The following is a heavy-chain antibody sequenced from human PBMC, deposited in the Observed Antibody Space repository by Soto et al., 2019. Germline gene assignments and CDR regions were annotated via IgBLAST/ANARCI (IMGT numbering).Heavy chain of an antibody. V-gene: IGHV3-23*01. Sequence: EVQVLESGGGLVQRGGSLRLSCAASGFTFNHYAMSWVRQAPGKGLEWVSIIIANGGTFYADSVKGRFTISRDNSKNTVYPQMSSLRVEDTALYYCAKDYTVAADPSSVILFDYWGQGALVTVSS. CDR2: IIANGGT. J-gene: IGHJ4*02. D-gene: IGHD2-15*01. CDR1: GFTFNHYA. CDR3: AKDYTVAADPSSVILFDY.